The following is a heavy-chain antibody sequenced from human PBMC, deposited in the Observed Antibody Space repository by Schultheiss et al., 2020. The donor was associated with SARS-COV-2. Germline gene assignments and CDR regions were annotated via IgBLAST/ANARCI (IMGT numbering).Heavy chain of an antibody. Sequence: GESLKISCAASGFTLSSYAMHWVRQAPGKGLEWVAVISYDGSNKNYADSVKGRFTISRDNSKNTLYLQMNSLRAEDTAVYYCAREIAVAGRGYYYGMDVWGQGTTVTVSS. V-gene: IGHV3-30*01. CDR3: AREIAVAGRGYYYGMDV. D-gene: IGHD6-19*01. CDR1: GFTLSSYA. J-gene: IGHJ6*02. CDR2: ISYDGSNK.